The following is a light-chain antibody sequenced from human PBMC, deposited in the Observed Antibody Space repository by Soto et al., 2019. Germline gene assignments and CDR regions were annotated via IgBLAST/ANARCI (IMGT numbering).Light chain of an antibody. J-gene: IGKJ5*01. CDR2: AAS. CDR1: RGISSN. Sequence: EIVFTQYPGTLSLSPGERATLSCRSSRGISSNLAWYQQRPGQAPRLLIYAASSRATGNPGRFSGGGSGTDFTLTISRLEPEDAAVYYCQQFDASVTFGQGTRLEIK. V-gene: IGKV3-20*01. CDR3: QQFDASVT.